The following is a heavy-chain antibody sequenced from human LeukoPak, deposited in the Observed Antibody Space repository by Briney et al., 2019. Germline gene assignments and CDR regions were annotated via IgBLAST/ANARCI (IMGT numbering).Heavy chain of an antibody. CDR3: ARDGLRGGGWLPNWFDP. D-gene: IGHD5-24*01. CDR1: GGSISSGSYY. CDR2: IYTSGST. V-gene: IGHV4-61*02. J-gene: IGHJ5*02. Sequence: PSETLSLTCTVSGGSISSGSYYWSWIRQPAGKGLEWIGRIYTSGSTNYNPSLKSRVTISVDTSKNQFSLKLSSVAAADTAVYYCARDGLRGGGWLPNWFDPWGQGTLVTVSS.